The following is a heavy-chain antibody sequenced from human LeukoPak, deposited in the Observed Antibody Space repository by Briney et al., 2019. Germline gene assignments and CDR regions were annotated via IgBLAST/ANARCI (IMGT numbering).Heavy chain of an antibody. CDR3: ARVSPNTVTTLQYFDY. CDR1: GFTFSSYE. Sequence: GGSLTLSCAASGFTFSSYEMNWVRQAPGKGLELVSYIRSSGSTIYYPGSVKGRFTISRDNAKTSLYLQMNSLRAEDTAVYYCARVSPNTVTTLQYFDYWGQGTLVTVSS. D-gene: IGHD4-17*01. J-gene: IGHJ4*02. V-gene: IGHV3-48*03. CDR2: IRSSGSTI.